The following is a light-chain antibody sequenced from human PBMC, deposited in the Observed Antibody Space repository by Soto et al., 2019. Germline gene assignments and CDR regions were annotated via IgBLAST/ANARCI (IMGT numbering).Light chain of an antibody. CDR1: QSVSSSY. CDR2: VAS. J-gene: IGKJ4*01. V-gene: IGKV3-20*01. Sequence: EIVLTQSPGTLSLSPGERATLSCRASQSVSSSYLAWYQQKPGQAPRQLIYVASSRATGIPDRFSGSGSGTDLTLTIPRLEPEDFAVYYCQHYRTSFGGGTRVEIK. CDR3: QHYRTS.